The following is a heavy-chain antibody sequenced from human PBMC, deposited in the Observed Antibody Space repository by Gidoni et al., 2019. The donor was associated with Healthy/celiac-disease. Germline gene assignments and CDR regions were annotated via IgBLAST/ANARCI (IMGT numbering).Heavy chain of an antibody. Sequence: EVQLVESGGGLVKPGGSLRLSCAASGFTFRSYSMNWVRQAPGKGLEWVSSISSSSSYIYYADSVKGRFTISRDNAKNSLYLQMNSLRAEDTAVYYCARLPYYYDSSGYLNFDYWGQGTLVTVSS. D-gene: IGHD3-22*01. CDR1: GFTFRSYS. CDR3: ARLPYYYDSSGYLNFDY. CDR2: ISSSSSYI. V-gene: IGHV3-21*01. J-gene: IGHJ4*02.